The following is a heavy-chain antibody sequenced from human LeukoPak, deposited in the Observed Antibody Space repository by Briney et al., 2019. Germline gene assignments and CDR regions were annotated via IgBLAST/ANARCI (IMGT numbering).Heavy chain of an antibody. CDR3: ARLGGRRETCGWLGP. V-gene: IGHV4-59*01. D-gene: IGHD3-16*01. CDR1: GGSISGYY. CDR2: IYYSGST. Sequence: PSETLSLTCTVSGGSISGYYWSWIRQPPGKGLEYIGYIYYSGSTNYNPSLKSRVTMSVDTSKNQFSLKLTSVTAADTAVYYCARLGGRRETCGWLGPWGQGTLVTVSS. J-gene: IGHJ5*02.